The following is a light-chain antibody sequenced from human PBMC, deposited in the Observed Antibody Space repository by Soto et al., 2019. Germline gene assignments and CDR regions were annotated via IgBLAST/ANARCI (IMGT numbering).Light chain of an antibody. CDR3: SSYTSSSTV. CDR1: SSDVGAYNY. CDR2: DVS. Sequence: QSALTQPASVSGSPGQSITISCTGTSSDVGAYNYVSWYQQHPDKAPKLMIYDVSNRPSGVSNRFSGSKSGNTASLAISGLQAEDEADYYCSSYTSSSTVFGGGTKLTVL. V-gene: IGLV2-14*01. J-gene: IGLJ2*01.